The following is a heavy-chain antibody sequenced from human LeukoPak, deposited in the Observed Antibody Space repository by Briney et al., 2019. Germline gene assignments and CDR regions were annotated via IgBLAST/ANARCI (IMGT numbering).Heavy chain of an antibody. CDR2: ISYDGSNK. CDR1: GLTFSSYG. V-gene: IGHV3-30*18. Sequence: PGGSLRLSCAASGLTFSSYGMHWVRQAPGKGLEWVAVISYDGSNKYYADSVKGRFTISRDNSKNTLYLQMNSLRAEDTAVYYCAKTAVLYGSGGFDYWGQGTLVTVSS. CDR3: AKTAVLYGSGGFDY. D-gene: IGHD3-10*01. J-gene: IGHJ4*02.